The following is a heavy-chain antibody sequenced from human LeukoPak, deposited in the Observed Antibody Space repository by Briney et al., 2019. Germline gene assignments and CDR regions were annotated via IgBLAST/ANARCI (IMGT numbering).Heavy chain of an antibody. J-gene: IGHJ4*02. Sequence: PGGSLRLSCTASGFTFGDYAMSWFRQAPGKGLEWVGFIRAKTYGGTTQYAASVKDRFTISRDDSESIAYLQMNSLKTEDTAVYYCARADCGGNAGGFWGQGTLVTVSS. CDR2: IRAKTYGGTT. V-gene: IGHV3-49*03. CDR3: ARADCGGNAGGF. CDR1: GFTFGDYA. D-gene: IGHD4-23*01.